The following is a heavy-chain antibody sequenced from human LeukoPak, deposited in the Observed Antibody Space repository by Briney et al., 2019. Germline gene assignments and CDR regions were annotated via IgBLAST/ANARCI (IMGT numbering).Heavy chain of an antibody. Sequence: SVKVSCKASGGTFSSYAISWVRQAPGQGLEWMGGIIPIFGTANYAQKFQGRVTITTDESTGTAYMELSSLRSEDTAVYYCAGVGRNWGSSYDYWGQGTLVTVSS. V-gene: IGHV1-69*05. CDR2: IIPIFGTA. CDR1: GGTFSSYA. CDR3: AGVGRNWGSSYDY. J-gene: IGHJ4*02. D-gene: IGHD7-27*01.